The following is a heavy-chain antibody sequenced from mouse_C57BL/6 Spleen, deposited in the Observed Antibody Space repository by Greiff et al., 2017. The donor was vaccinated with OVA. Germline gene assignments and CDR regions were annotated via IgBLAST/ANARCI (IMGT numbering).Heavy chain of an antibody. CDR2: FYPGSGGI. Sequence: VMLVESGAELVKPGASVKLSCKASGYTFTEYTIHWVKQRSGQGLAWIGWFYPGSGGIMYNEKFKDKATLTADKSSSTVYMELSRLTSEDSAVDVCARHEAIYYDYDGAMDYWGQGTPVTVSS. D-gene: IGHD2-4*01. V-gene: IGHV1-62-2*01. CDR3: ARHEAIYYDYDGAMDY. J-gene: IGHJ4*01. CDR1: GYTFTEYT.